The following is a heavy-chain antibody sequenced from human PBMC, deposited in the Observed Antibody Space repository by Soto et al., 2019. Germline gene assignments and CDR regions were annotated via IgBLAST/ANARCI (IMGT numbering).Heavy chain of an antibody. Sequence: TTVEDPCKPSGGTFRSYAISWVRQAPAQGLEWMGEIIPIFGTANYAQKFQGRVTITADESTSTAYMELSSLRSEDTAVYYCARDRGPSSGYYPYWFDPWGQGTLVTVS. V-gene: IGHV1-69*13. J-gene: IGHJ5*02. CDR2: IIPIFGTA. CDR1: GGTFRSYA. D-gene: IGHD3-22*01. CDR3: ARDRGPSSGYYPYWFDP.